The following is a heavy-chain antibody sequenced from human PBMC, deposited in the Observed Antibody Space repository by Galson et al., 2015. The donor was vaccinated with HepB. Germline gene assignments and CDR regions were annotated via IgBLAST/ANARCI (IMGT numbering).Heavy chain of an antibody. CDR2: ISSSSSTI. CDR3: AGGYSSSWYPGRYYYYGMDV. V-gene: IGHV3-48*01. Sequence: SLRLSCAASGFTFSSYSMNWVRQAPGKGLEWVSYISSSSSTIYYADSVKGRFTISRDNAKNSLYLQMNSLRAEDTAVYYCAGGYSSSWYPGRYYYYGMDVWGQGTTVTVSS. CDR1: GFTFSSYS. J-gene: IGHJ6*02. D-gene: IGHD6-13*01.